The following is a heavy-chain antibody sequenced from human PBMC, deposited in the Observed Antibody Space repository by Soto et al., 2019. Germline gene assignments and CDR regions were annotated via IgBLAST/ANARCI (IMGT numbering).Heavy chain of an antibody. CDR3: AKDRNIVGAIGARVNYYGMDV. V-gene: IGHV3-30*18. CDR1: GFTFSSYG. D-gene: IGHD1-26*01. CDR2: ISYDGSNK. J-gene: IGHJ6*02. Sequence: GGSLRLSCAASGFTFSSYGMHWVRQAPGKXLEWVAVISYDGSNKYYADSVKGRFTISRDNSKNTLYLQTNSLRAEDTAVYYCAKDRNIVGAIGARVNYYGMDVWGQGTTVTVSS.